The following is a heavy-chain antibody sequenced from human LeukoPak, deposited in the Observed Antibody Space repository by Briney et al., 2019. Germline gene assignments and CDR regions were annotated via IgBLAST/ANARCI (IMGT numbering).Heavy chain of an antibody. CDR1: GFTVSRNY. CDR2: IYSGGST. CDR3: TRGPYSSTLNTVDY. V-gene: IGHV3-66*01. Sequence: KAGGSLRLSCAVSGFTVSRNYMSWVRQAPGKGLEWVSVIYSGGSTYYADSVKGRFIISRDNSKNTLYLQMNSLRAEDTAVYYCTRGPYSSTLNTVDYWGQGNLGNVSS. D-gene: IGHD6-13*01. J-gene: IGHJ4*01.